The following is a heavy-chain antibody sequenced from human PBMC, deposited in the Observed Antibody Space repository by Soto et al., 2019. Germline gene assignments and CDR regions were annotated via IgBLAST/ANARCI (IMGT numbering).Heavy chain of an antibody. Sequence: GGSLRLSCAASGFTFSSYSMNWVRQAPGKGLEWVSSISSSSSYIYYADSVKGRFTISRDNAKNSLYLQMNSLRAEDTAVYYCAREAVVAAKFDYWGQGTLVTVSS. CDR1: GFTFSSYS. D-gene: IGHD2-15*01. V-gene: IGHV3-21*01. CDR2: ISSSSSYI. J-gene: IGHJ4*02. CDR3: AREAVVAAKFDY.